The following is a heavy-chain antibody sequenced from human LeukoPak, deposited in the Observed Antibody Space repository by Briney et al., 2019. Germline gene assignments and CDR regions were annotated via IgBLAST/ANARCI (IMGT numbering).Heavy chain of an antibody. Sequence: GESLKISCKGSGYSFTSYWISWVRQMPGKGLEWMGRIDPSDSYTNYSPSFQGHVTISADKSISTAYPQWSSLKASDTAMYYCASSYGSGSYYKDGDYWGQGTLVTVSS. D-gene: IGHD3-10*01. CDR1: GYSFTSYW. J-gene: IGHJ4*02. CDR3: ASSYGSGSYYKDGDY. V-gene: IGHV5-10-1*01. CDR2: IDPSDSYT.